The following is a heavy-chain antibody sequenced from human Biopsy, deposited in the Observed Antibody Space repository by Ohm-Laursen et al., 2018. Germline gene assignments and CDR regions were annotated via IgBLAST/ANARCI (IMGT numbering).Heavy chain of an antibody. J-gene: IGHJ4*02. CDR1: GSTGSINY. V-gene: IGHV3-66*01. CDR3: AWGPSGVATIG. Sequence: SQTLSRASTGSTGSINYMTWVCNALRKGLEWVPLIYSGGDTRYADSVKGRFTISRDISKYTLYLQMNSLRIEDTAVYYSAWGPSGVATIGRGQGTLVTVSS. D-gene: IGHD5-24*01. CDR2: IYSGGDT.